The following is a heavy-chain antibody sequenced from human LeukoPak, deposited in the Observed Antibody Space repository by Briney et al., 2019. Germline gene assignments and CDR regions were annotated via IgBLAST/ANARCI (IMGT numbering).Heavy chain of an antibody. J-gene: IGHJ5*02. CDR3: AVGPRGWFDP. CDR2: INHSGST. Sequence: GSLRLSCAASGFTFTNYAMSWIRQPPGKGLEWIGEINHSGSTNYNPSLKSRVTISVDTSKNQFSLKLSSVTAADTAVYYCAVGPRGWFDPWGQGTLVTVSS. CDR1: GFTFTNYA. D-gene: IGHD2-2*01. V-gene: IGHV4-34*08.